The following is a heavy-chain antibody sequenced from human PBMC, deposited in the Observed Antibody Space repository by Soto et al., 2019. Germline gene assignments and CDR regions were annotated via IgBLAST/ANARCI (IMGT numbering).Heavy chain of an antibody. J-gene: IGHJ4*02. D-gene: IGHD3-3*01. CDR3: ARAGDFWSGLRGRYFDY. V-gene: IGHV4-59*01. Sequence: SETLSLTCTVSGGSISSYYWSWIRQPPGKGLEWIGYIYYSGSTNYNPSLKSRVTISVDTSKNQFSLKLSSVTAADTAVYYCARAGDFWSGLRGRYFDYWGQGTLVTVSS. CDR2: IYYSGST. CDR1: GGSISSYY.